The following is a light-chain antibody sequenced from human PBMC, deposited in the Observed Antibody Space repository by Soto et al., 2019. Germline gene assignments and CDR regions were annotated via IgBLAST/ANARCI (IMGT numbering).Light chain of an antibody. V-gene: IGKV1-9*01. CDR1: QDISSY. J-gene: IGKJ2*01. Sequence: LTQSPSFLSASVGDRVTTTCRASQDISSYLAWYQQKPGKAPKLLIYAASALQSGVPSRFSGSESGTEFTLTISSLQPEDFATYYCQQLYSYPHTFGQGTKLEIK. CDR3: QQLYSYPHT. CDR2: AAS.